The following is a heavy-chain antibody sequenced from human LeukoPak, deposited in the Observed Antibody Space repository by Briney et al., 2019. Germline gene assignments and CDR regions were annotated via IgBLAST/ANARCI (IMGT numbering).Heavy chain of an antibody. CDR2: INPNSGGT. D-gene: IGHD5-18*01. Sequence: ASVKVSCKASGYTFTGYYMHWVRQAPGQGLEWMGWINPNSGGTNYAQKFRGRVTMTRDTSISTAYMELSRLRSDDTAVYYCAREGGIQLWSTFDYWGQGTLVTVSS. V-gene: IGHV1-2*02. J-gene: IGHJ4*02. CDR1: GYTFTGYY. CDR3: AREGGIQLWSTFDY.